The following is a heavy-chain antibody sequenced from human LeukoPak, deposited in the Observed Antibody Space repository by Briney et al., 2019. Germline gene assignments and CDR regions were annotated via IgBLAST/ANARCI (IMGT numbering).Heavy chain of an antibody. CDR1: GFTFSSYS. J-gene: IGHJ4*02. Sequence: GGSLRLSCAVSGFTFSSYSMNWVRQAPGKGLEWVSSISSSSSYIYYADSVKGRFTISRDNAKNSLYLQMNSLRAEDTAVYYCARSRRGWELLSYWGQGTLVTVSS. D-gene: IGHD1-26*01. CDR3: ARSRRGWELLSY. V-gene: IGHV3-21*01. CDR2: ISSSSSYI.